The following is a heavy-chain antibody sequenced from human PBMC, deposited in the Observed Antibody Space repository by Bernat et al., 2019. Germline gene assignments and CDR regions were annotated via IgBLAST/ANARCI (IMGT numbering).Heavy chain of an antibody. CDR3: ARDFLGTRMLPGASDI. V-gene: IGHV3-33*01. D-gene: IGHD1-1*01. CDR1: GFSFSGYG. Sequence: QVQLVESGGGVVQPGRSLRLSCAASGFSFSGYGMHWVRQAPGKGLEWVAVIWSGGSNKYYADFVKGRFTISRDNSQNTLLLQMNSLRAEDTAVYFCARDFLGTRMLPGASDIWGQGTMVTVSS. J-gene: IGHJ3*02. CDR2: IWSGGSNK.